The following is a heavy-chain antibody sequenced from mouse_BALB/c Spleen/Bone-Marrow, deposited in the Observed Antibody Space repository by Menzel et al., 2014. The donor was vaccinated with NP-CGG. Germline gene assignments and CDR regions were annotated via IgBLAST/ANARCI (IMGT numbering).Heavy chain of an antibody. D-gene: IGHD2-3*01. CDR3: ARLGYYGGFAY. J-gene: IGHJ3*01. V-gene: IGHV4-1*02. CDR1: GFDFRGFW. Sequence: EVKLQESGGGLVQPGGSLKLSCAASGFDFRGFWMGWVRQAPGKGLEWIGEINPDSSTINYTPSLKDRFIISRDNAKNTLYLQMSKVRSEDTALYYCARLGYYGGFAYWGQGTLVTVSA. CDR2: INPDSSTI.